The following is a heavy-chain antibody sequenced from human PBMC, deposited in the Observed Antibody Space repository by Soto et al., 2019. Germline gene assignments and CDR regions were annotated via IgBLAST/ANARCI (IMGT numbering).Heavy chain of an antibody. J-gene: IGHJ6*02. CDR3: VRPLPSGQNYGMDV. CDR2: IYNDGKT. D-gene: IGHD3-10*01. CDR1: GLPVSTNY. V-gene: IGHV3-53*01. Sequence: PGGSLRLSCAASGLPVSTNYMSWVRQAPGKGLEWVSVIYNDGKTYYADSVKGRFTISRDASKNTLHLRMDSLRDEDTAVYYCVRPLPSGQNYGMDVWGQGTTVTVSS.